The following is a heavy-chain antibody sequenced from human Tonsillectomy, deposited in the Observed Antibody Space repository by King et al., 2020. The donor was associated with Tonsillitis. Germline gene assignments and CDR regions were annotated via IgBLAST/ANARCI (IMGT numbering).Heavy chain of an antibody. CDR2: LNPSSGST. J-gene: IGHJ6*02. V-gene: IGHV1-46*01. CDR3: AGETWIHVPKAYYYHRLDG. Sequence: VQLVESGAEVKKPGASVKVSCKASGNTFTRYYMHWVRQAPGQGLEWMATLNPSSGSTNYAQRFEGRVTMTRDTSTSTVYMELSSLKSEDTAVYYCAGETWIHVPKAYYYHRLDGWGQGTTVTGSS. CDR1: GNTFTRYY. D-gene: IGHD5-18*01.